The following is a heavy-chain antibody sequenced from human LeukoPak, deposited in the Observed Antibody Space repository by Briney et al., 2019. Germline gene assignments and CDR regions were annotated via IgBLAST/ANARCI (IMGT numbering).Heavy chain of an antibody. J-gene: IGHJ4*02. V-gene: IGHV3-30*18. CDR3: AKEQWLVFDY. CDR2: ISYDGTGK. CDR1: GFTFNRYT. Sequence: PGGSLRLSCAASGFTFNRYTIHWVRQAPGKGLEWVAVISYDGTGKYYADSVKGRFTISRDNSKNTLYLQMDSLRAEDTAVYYCAKEQWLVFDYWGQGTLVTVSS. D-gene: IGHD6-19*01.